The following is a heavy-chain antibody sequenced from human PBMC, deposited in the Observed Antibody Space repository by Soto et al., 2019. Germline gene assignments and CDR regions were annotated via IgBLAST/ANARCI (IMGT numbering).Heavy chain of an antibody. CDR3: ARGGDVVATKYYFYY. V-gene: IGHV4-31*03. J-gene: IGHJ4*02. CDR2: IYYGGIT. Sequence: LSLTCTVSGGSISSGGYYWTWIRQHPEKGLEWIAYIYYGGITYYNPSLRSRLTISVDLSKNQCSLNLTSVTAADTAVYYCARGGDVVATKYYFYYWGQGALVTVSS. CDR1: GGSISSGGYY. D-gene: IGHD5-12*01.